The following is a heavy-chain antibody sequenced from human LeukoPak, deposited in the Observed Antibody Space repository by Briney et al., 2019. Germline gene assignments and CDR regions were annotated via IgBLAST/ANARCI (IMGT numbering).Heavy chain of an antibody. CDR1: GYTFSNYG. V-gene: IGHV1-18*01. J-gene: IGHJ6*02. D-gene: IGHD5-12*01. CDR2: ICPYNGNT. CDR3: ARDWSENDIVATFRLYYYYYYGMDV. Sequence: ASVKVSCKASGYTFSNYGISWVRQAPGQGLEWMGWICPYNGNTNYAQKLQGRVTMTTDTSTSTAYMELRSLRSDDTAVYYCARDWSENDIVATFRLYYYYYYGMDVWGQGTTVTVSS.